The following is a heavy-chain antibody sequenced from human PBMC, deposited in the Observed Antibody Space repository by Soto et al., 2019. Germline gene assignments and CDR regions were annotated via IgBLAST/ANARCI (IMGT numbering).Heavy chain of an antibody. J-gene: IGHJ4*02. D-gene: IGHD3-10*01. Sequence: GGSLRLSCEVSGFTFTNFGINWVRQAPGKGLEWVSSVSKSDYTYYSESVKGRFTISRDNAKNSVSLQMNNLRAEDTAVYYCAREDSIIIPAVADVWGQGTQVTVSS. CDR2: VSKSDYT. V-gene: IGHV3-21*04. CDR3: AREDSIIIPAVADV. CDR1: GFTFTNFG.